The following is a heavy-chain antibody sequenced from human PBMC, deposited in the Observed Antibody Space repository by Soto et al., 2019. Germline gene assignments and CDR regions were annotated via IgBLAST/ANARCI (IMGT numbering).Heavy chain of an antibody. CDR2: TSGSGAST. J-gene: IGHJ4*02. CDR1: GFTLSSYA. CDR3: AKRPLSIITFDY. V-gene: IGHV3-23*01. D-gene: IGHD3-22*01. Sequence: GGSLRLSCAASGFTLSSYAMSWVRQAPGKGLEWVSGTSGSGASTYYADSVKGRFTISRDNSKNTLYLQVNSLRAEDTAVYYCAKRPLSIITFDYWGLGTLVTVSS.